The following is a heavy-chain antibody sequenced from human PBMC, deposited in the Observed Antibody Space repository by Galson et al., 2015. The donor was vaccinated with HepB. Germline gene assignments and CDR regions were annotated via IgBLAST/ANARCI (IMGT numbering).Heavy chain of an antibody. CDR3: ARGSYYYDSSGYYYWFDP. CDR2: ISSSSSTI. D-gene: IGHD3-22*01. J-gene: IGHJ5*02. V-gene: IGHV3-48*01. Sequence: SLRLSCAASGFTFSSYSMNWVRQAPGKGLEWVSYISSSSSTIYYADSVKGRFTISRDNAKNSLYQQMNSLRAEDTAVYYCARGSYYYDSSGYYYWFDPWGQGTLVTASS. CDR1: GFTFSSYS.